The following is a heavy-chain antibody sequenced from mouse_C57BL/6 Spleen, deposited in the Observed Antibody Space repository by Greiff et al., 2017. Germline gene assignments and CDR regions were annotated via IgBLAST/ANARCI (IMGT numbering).Heavy chain of an antibody. CDR2: IDPSDSYP. CDR3: ARGGYGSSLDY. J-gene: IGHJ2*01. V-gene: IGHV1-69*01. Sequence: QVQLQQPGAELVMPGASVKLSCKASGYTFTSYWMHWVKQRPGQGLEWIGEIDPSDSYPNSNQKVKGKSTLTVDKSSSTAYMQLSSLTSEDAAVYYCARGGYGSSLDYWGQGTTLTGSS. CDR1: GYTFTSYW. D-gene: IGHD1-1*01.